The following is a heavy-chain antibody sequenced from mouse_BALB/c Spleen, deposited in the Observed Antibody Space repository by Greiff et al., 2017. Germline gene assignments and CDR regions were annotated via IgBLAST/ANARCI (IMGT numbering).Heavy chain of an antibody. J-gene: IGHJ3*01. CDR1: GYSITSDYA. Sequence: VQLKQSGPGLVKPSQSLSLTCTVTGYSITSDYAWNWIRQFPGNKLEWMGYISYSGSTSYNPSLKSRISITRDTSKNQFFLQLNSVTTEDTATYYCARIQNWDRFAYWGQGTLVTVSA. D-gene: IGHD4-1*01. V-gene: IGHV3-2*02. CDR3: ARIQNWDRFAY. CDR2: ISYSGST.